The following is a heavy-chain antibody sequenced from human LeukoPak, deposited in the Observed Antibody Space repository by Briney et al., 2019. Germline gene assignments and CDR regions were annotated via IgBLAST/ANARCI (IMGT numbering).Heavy chain of an antibody. D-gene: IGHD6-19*01. Sequence: GGSLRLPCAASGFTFSSYGMHWVRQAPGKGLEWVAFIRYDGSNKYYADSVKGRFTISRDNSKNTLYLQMNSLRAEDTAVYYCAKDGQWLVRRGFDYWGQGTLVTVSS. J-gene: IGHJ4*02. CDR1: GFTFSSYG. CDR3: AKDGQWLVRRGFDY. V-gene: IGHV3-30*02. CDR2: IRYDGSNK.